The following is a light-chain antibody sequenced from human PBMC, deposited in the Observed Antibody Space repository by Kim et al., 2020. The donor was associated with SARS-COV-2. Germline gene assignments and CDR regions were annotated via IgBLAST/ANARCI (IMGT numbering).Light chain of an antibody. CDR1: SSDVGGYNY. CDR2: DVN. CDR3: CSYAGGYTQVA. V-gene: IGLV2-11*01. J-gene: IGLJ2*01. Sequence: QSALTQPRSVSGSPGQSVTISCTGTSSDVGGYNYVSWYQQFPGNAPRLMIYDVNKRPSGVPDRFSASKSGNPASLTISGLQADDEADYYCCSYAGGYTQVAFGGGTKLTVL.